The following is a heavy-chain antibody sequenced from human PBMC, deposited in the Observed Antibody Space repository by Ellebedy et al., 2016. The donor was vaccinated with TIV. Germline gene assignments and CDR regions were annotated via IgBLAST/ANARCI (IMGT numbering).Heavy chain of an antibody. J-gene: IGHJ4*02. CDR3: ARANRTGITGGFYFDY. Sequence: PGGSLRLSCAASGFTFSNYAMNWVRQAPGKGLEWVSGITSSGDSTYYADSVKGRFTISRDNSKNTLFLQVNSLRAEDTAVYYCARANRTGITGGFYFDYWGQGALVTVSS. V-gene: IGHV3-23*01. CDR1: GFTFSNYA. D-gene: IGHD1-7*01. CDR2: ITSSGDST.